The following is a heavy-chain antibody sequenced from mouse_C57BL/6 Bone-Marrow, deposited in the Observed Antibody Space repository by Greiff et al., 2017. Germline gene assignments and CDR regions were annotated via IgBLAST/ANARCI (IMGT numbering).Heavy chain of an antibody. Sequence: QVQLQQPGAELVRPGTSVKLSCKASGYTFTSYWMHWVKQRPGQGLEWIGVIDPSDSYTNYNQKFKGKATLTVDTSSSTAYMQLSSLTSEDSAVYYCARTPIYYDYGGSDYWGQGTTLTVSS. CDR2: IDPSDSYT. J-gene: IGHJ2*01. CDR1: GYTFTSYW. V-gene: IGHV1-59*01. CDR3: ARTPIYYDYGGSDY. D-gene: IGHD2-4*01.